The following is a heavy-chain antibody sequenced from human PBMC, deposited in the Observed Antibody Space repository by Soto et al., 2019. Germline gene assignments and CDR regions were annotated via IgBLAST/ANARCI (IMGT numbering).Heavy chain of an antibody. CDR2: IYYSGST. CDR1: GGSISSYY. D-gene: IGHD5-12*01. V-gene: IGHV4-59*01. J-gene: IGHJ4*02. Sequence: SETLSLTCTVSGGSISSYYWSWIRQPPGKGLEWIGYIYYSGSTNYNPSLKSRVTISVDTSKNQFSLKLSSVTAADTAVYYCVATRNSVKYSDYWGQGTLVTVSS. CDR3: VATRNSVKYSDY.